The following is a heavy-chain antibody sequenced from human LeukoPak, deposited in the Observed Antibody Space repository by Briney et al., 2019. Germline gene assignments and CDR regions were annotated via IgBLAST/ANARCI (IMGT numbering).Heavy chain of an antibody. V-gene: IGHV4-61*01. CDR1: GGSVYSGTYY. CDR2: VYYSGST. CDR3: AKIKSSGWYYDY. Sequence: SETLSLTCIVSGGSVYSGTYYWSWVRQPPGKGLEWIGYVYYSGSTNYNPSLKSRVTISLDTSKNQFSLRLSSVTAADTAVYYCAKIKSSGWYYDYWGQGTLVTVSS. J-gene: IGHJ4*02. D-gene: IGHD6-19*01.